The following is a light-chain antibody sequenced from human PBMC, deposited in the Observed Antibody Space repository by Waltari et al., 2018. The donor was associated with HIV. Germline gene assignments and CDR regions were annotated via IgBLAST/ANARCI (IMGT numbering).Light chain of an antibody. CDR2: GNN. Sequence: SSELTQDPAVSVALGQTVRITCQGDSLRSYYASWYQQKPGQAPVIVIYGNNNRPSGIPGQFSGSNSGNTASLTITGAQAEDEADYYCNSRDSSGNHPVFGGGTKLTVL. V-gene: IGLV3-19*01. J-gene: IGLJ2*01. CDR1: SLRSYY. CDR3: NSRDSSGNHPV.